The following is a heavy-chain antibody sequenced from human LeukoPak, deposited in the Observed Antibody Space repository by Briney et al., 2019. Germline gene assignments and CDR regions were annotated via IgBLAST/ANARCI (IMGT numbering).Heavy chain of an antibody. D-gene: IGHD1-1*01. V-gene: IGHV4-59*01. J-gene: IGHJ6*02. CDR1: GGSITTYY. CDR2: INYSGST. Sequence: HPSETLSLTCTVSGGSITTYYWTWIRQPPGKGLEWIGYINYSGSTNYNPSLKSRVTISVDTSKNQFSLKLSSVTAADTAVYYCARAQLNSLVDFGMDVWGQGTTVTVSS. CDR3: ARAQLNSLVDFGMDV.